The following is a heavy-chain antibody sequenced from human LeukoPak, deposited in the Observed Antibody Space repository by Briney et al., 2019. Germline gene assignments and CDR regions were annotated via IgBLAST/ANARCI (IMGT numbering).Heavy chain of an antibody. J-gene: IGHJ5*02. Sequence: KTSETLSLTCTVSGGSISSSSYYWGWIRQPPGKGLEWIGSIYYSGSTYYNPSLKSRVTISVDTSKNQFSLKLSSVTAADTAVYYCARGRYRIAAAKDWFDPWGQGTLVTVSS. V-gene: IGHV4-39*07. CDR3: ARGRYRIAAAKDWFDP. CDR2: IYYSGST. CDR1: GGSISSSSYY. D-gene: IGHD6-13*01.